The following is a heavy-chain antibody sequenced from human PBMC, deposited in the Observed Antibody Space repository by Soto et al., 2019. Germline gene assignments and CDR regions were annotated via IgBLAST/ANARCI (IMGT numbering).Heavy chain of an antibody. V-gene: IGHV3-33*01. CDR2: ISPK. CDR1: GFSFRTYG. Sequence: QVQLVESGGGLVQPGTSLRLSCAVSGFSFRTYGFHWVRQPPSKGLQWVAVISPKGHSDSVEGRFTISRDNSKDTLYLQMNNLRAEDTAVYYCARDDAFANENAFDLWGQGTKVTVSS. D-gene: IGHD1-1*01. CDR3: ARDDAFANENAFDL. J-gene: IGHJ3*01.